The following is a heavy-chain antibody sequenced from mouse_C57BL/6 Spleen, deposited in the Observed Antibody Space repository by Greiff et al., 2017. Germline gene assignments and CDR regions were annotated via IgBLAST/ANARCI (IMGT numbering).Heavy chain of an antibody. J-gene: IGHJ2*01. CDR2: INPNNGGT. CDR1: GYTFTDYY. V-gene: IGHV1-26*01. CDR3: ARHGAYYVDD. Sequence: VQLQQSGPELVKPGASVKISCKASGYTFTDYYMNWVKQSHGKSLEWIGDINPNNGGTSYNQKFKGKDTLAVDKSSSTAYMELRSLTSENTAVYYSARHGAYYVDDRGEEATLTESS.